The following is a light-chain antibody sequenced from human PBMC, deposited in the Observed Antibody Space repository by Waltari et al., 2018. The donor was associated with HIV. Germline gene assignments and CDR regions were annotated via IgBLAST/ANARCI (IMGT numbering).Light chain of an antibody. J-gene: IGLJ2*01. CDR3: KSYERSLGAAVV. CDR1: SPNLGATSD. V-gene: IGLV1-40*03. Sequence: QSVLTQPPSVAGAPRQRVTISCTWSSPNLGATSDFHWYQQIPGTAPKLLISDNQKPPPALPDLFSDSKSSATGTLARTGVRAAEEAYYFCKSYERSLGAAVVFGGGTTLTAL. CDR2: DNQ.